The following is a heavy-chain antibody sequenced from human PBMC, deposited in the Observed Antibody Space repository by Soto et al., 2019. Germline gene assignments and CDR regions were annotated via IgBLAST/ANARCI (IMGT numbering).Heavy chain of an antibody. CDR1: GYTFTSYD. Sequence: QVQLVQSGAEVKKSGASVKVSCKASGYTFTSYDINWVRQATGQGLEWMGWMNPNSGNTGYAQKFQGRVTMTRNTPISTAYMELSSLRYEDPAVYYCARERSAAGTGWFDPWGQGTLVTVSS. D-gene: IGHD6-13*01. CDR3: ARERSAAGTGWFDP. CDR2: MNPNSGNT. V-gene: IGHV1-8*01. J-gene: IGHJ5*02.